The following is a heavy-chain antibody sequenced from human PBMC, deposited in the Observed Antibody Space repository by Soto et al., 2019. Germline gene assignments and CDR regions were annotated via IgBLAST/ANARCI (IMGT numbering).Heavy chain of an antibody. CDR1: GFTFSDYY. CDR3: ARSGDNYNRLDY. V-gene: IGHV3-11*06. D-gene: IGHD1-1*01. J-gene: IGHJ4*02. CDR2: SSNSGTFS. Sequence: GGSLRLSCECSGFTFSDYYISWIRQAPGKGLEWISYSSNSGTFSRYADSVKGRFSISRDNTKNLLYLQMNSLRAEDTAVYYCARSGDNYNRLDYWGQGTPVTVS.